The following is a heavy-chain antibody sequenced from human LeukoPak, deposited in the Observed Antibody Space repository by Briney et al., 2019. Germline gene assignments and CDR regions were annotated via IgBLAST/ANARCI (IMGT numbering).Heavy chain of an antibody. CDR1: GFTFSSYA. CDR2: ISGSGGST. V-gene: IGHV3-23*01. D-gene: IGHD6-6*01. Sequence: GGSLRLSCAASGFTFSSYAMSWVRQAPGKGLGWVSAISGSGGSTYYADSVKGRFTISRDNSKNTLYLQMNSLRAEDTAVYYCAKDVRIAARQAANYFDYWGQGTLVTVSS. J-gene: IGHJ4*02. CDR3: AKDVRIAARQAANYFDY.